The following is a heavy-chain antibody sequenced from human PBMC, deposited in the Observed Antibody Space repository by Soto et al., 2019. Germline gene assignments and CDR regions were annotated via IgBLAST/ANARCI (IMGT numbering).Heavy chain of an antibody. CDR1: GGSISSYY. D-gene: IGHD3-10*01. V-gene: IGHV4-59*12. Sequence: SETLALTCTVSGGSISSYYWSWIRQPPGKGLEWIGYIYYSGSTNYNPSLKSRVTISVDTSKNQFSLKLTSVTAADTAVYYGARDKITAFFDYWGKGTLVT. J-gene: IGHJ4*02. CDR2: IYYSGST. CDR3: ARDKITAFFDY.